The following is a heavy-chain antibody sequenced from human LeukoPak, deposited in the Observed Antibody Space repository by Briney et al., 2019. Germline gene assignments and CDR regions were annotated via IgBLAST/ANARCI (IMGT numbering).Heavy chain of an antibody. CDR3: ARRLVTAGITDFFDS. Sequence: GGSLRLSCTAPGFTFSDYSMSWVRQAPGAGLEWVSAISPAGDSTTDADSVKGRFTISRDNSKSTLYLQMNGLTAEDTALYYCARRLVTAGITDFFDSWGQGTLVSVSS. CDR1: GFTFSDYS. J-gene: IGHJ4*02. D-gene: IGHD2-2*01. CDR2: ISPAGDST. V-gene: IGHV3-23*01.